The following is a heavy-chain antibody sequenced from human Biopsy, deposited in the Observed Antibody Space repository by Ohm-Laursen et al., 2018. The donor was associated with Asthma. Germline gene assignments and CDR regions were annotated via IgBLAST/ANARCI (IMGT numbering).Heavy chain of an antibody. CDR1: GFSFSNFV. CDR2: ISKDASTQ. V-gene: IGHV3-30*03. Sequence: SLRLSCAASGFSFSNFVIHWVRQAPGKGLEWVGVISKDASTQDYADSVKGRFTVARDNSKNTLDLQMNSLREEDTAVYYCVRDGTDDAFDIWGQGTVVSVSS. J-gene: IGHJ3*02. CDR3: VRDGTDDAFDI. D-gene: IGHD1-1*01.